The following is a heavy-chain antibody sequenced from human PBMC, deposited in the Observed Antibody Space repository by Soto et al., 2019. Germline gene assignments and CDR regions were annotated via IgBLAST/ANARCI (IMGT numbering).Heavy chain of an antibody. Sequence: GGSLRLSCAASGFTFSTYVMSWVRQAPGKGPEWVSTIGGGGSSTYYADSVKGRFTISRDNSKNTLYLQMNSLRPEDTAVYYCAKEGALGLYFFDDWGQGTLVTGSS. V-gene: IGHV3-23*01. CDR2: IGGGGSST. CDR1: GFTFSTYV. J-gene: IGHJ4*02. D-gene: IGHD3-10*01. CDR3: AKEGALGLYFFDD.